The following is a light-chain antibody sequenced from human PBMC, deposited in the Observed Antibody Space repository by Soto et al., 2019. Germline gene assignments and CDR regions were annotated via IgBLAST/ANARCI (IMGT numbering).Light chain of an antibody. CDR2: DTS. V-gene: IGKV3-15*01. Sequence: DIVVTQSPANLSASPGERVTLSCRASQFVSSRLAWYQQRPGQVPRLLIYDTSTRAPGISASFSGSGSGTEFTLTISSLQSEDFAVYYCQEYIQWPPGMFGPGTKVDIK. CDR1: QFVSSR. J-gene: IGKJ1*01. CDR3: QEYIQWPPGM.